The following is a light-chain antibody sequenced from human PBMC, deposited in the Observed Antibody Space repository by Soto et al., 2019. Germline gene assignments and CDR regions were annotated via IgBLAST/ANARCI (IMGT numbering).Light chain of an antibody. CDR3: QQRINWPWT. V-gene: IGKV3-11*01. CDR1: QSVSNF. CDR2: DAS. J-gene: IGKJ1*01. Sequence: EIVLTQSPATLSLSPGERATLSCRASQSVSNFLAWYQQKPGQAPRLLISDASTRAAGIPGRFSGSGSGTDFSLTISSLEAEDVAVYYCQQRINWPWTFGQGTKVEIK.